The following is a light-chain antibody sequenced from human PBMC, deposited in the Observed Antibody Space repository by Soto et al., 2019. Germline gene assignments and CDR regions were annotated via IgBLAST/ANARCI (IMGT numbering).Light chain of an antibody. CDR3: CSYAGSSTLV. CDR2: EAS. CDR1: SSDVGGYNL. Sequence: QSALTQPDSVSGSPGQSITISCTGTSSDVGGYNLVSWYQQHPGKAPKLMIYEASKRPSGVSNRFSGSRSGNTASLTISGLQAEDEADYHCCSYAGSSTLVFGGGTKVTVL. J-gene: IGLJ3*02. V-gene: IGLV2-23*01.